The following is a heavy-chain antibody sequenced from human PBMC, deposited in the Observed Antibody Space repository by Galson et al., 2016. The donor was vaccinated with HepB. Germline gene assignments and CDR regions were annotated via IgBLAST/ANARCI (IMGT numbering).Heavy chain of an antibody. V-gene: IGHV1-18*04. CDR1: GYTFTNHG. J-gene: IGHJ6*03. CDR2: ISAYNGKT. CDR3: ARNRAQGVPSATSGIQYYYYMDV. D-gene: IGHD3-3*01. Sequence: SVKVSCKASGYTFTNHGISWVRQAPGQGLEWMGWISAYNGKTNYAPKFQGRVTLTTDTPTSTAYMELRSLRSDDTAVYYCARNRAQGVPSATSGIQYYYYMDVWGKGTTVTVSS.